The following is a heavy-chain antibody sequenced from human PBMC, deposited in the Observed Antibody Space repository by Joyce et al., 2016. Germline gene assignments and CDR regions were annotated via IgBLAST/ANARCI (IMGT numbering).Heavy chain of an antibody. CDR2: IHHSGNS. CDR1: GASISSGNW. Sequence: VQLQESGPGLVKPSGTLSLTCAVSGASISSGNWWSWVRQPPGKGLEWIGEIHHSGNSNYNPSLKSRVTISVDKAKNMLSLKLNSVTAADTAFYYCARAGGGTSSSCDLDRWGQGALVTVSS. D-gene: IGHD2-2*01. CDR3: ARAGGGTSSSCDLDR. J-gene: IGHJ5*02. V-gene: IGHV4-4*02.